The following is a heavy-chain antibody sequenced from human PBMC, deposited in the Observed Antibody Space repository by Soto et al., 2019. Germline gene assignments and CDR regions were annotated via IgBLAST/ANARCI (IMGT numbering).Heavy chain of an antibody. CDR2: ISYDGSTK. V-gene: IGHV3-30-3*01. D-gene: IGHD5-18*01. CDR1: GFSFMTYP. Sequence: QVQLVESGGGVVQPGRSLKVSCTASGFSFMTYPMNWVRQAPGKGLEWVAVISYDGSTKYYADSVKGRFTISRDNSKHTLYLQMNSLRADYTAVYYCARPALVDNSSGVPYFDSWGQGTLVTVSS. CDR3: ARPALVDNSSGVPYFDS. J-gene: IGHJ4*02.